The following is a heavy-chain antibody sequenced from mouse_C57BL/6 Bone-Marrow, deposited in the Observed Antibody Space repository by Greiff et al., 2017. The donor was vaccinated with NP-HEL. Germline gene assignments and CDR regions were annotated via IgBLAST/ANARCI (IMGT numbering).Heavy chain of an antibody. CDR1: GYTFTDYN. Sequence: EVQLQQSGPELVKPGASVKIPCTASGYTFTDYNMDWVKQSHGKSLEWLGDINPNNGGTIYNQKFKGKSTLTVDKSSSTAYMQLSSLTSEDSAVYYCARALNDYWGQGTTLTVSS. CDR2: INPNNGGT. V-gene: IGHV1-18*01. J-gene: IGHJ2*01. CDR3: ARALNDY.